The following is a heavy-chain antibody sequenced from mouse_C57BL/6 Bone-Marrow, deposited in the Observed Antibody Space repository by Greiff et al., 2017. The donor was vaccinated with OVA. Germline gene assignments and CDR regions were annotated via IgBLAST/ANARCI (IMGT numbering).Heavy chain of an antibody. CDR2: IDPENGDT. J-gene: IGHJ4*01. Sequence: VQLQQSGAELVRPGASVKLSCTASGFNIKDDYMHWVKQRPEQGLEWIGWIDPENGDTEYASKFQGKATITADTSSNTAYLQLSSLTSEDTAVYYCTTLRNYYAMDYWGQGTSVTVSS. V-gene: IGHV14-4*01. CDR1: GFNIKDDY. CDR3: TTLRNYYAMDY.